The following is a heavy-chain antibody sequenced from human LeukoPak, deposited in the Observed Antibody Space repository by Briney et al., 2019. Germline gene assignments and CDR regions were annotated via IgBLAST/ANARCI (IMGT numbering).Heavy chain of an antibody. CDR2: VRYDGNNK. J-gene: IGHJ4*02. CDR1: GFTFSSYA. D-gene: IGHD1-14*01. CDR3: VKDNPLDY. V-gene: IGHV3-30*02. Sequence: GGSLRLSCAASGFTFSSYAMSWVRQAPGKGLEWVAFVRYDGNNKLYADSMKGRFTISRDNSKNTLYLHINSLRAEDTAVYYCVKDNPLDYWGQGTLVIVSS.